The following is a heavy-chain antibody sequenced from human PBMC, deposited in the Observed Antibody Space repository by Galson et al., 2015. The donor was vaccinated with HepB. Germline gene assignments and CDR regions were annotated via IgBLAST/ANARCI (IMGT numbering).Heavy chain of an antibody. D-gene: IGHD6-19*01. CDR3: ARDDSSGGGDISNFDY. CDR2: IWYDGSNK. Sequence: SLRLSCAASGFTFSSYGMHWVRQAPGKGLEWVAVIWYDGSNKYYADSVKGRFTISRDNSKNTLYLQMNSLRAEDTAVYYCARDDSSGGGDISNFDYWGQGTLVTVSS. V-gene: IGHV3-33*01. J-gene: IGHJ4*02. CDR1: GFTFSSYG.